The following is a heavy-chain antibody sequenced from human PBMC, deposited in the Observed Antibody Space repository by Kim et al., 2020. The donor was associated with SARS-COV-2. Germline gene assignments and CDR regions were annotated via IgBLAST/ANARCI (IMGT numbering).Heavy chain of an antibody. Sequence: KLQGRVTMTTDTSTSTAYMELRSLRSDDTAVYYCARFPSGLRFLEWSFDYWGQGTLVTVSS. D-gene: IGHD3-3*01. J-gene: IGHJ4*02. CDR3: ARFPSGLRFLEWSFDY. V-gene: IGHV1-18*01.